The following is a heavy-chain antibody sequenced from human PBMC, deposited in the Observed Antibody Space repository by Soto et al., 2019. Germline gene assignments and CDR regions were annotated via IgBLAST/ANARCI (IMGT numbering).Heavy chain of an antibody. CDR1: GGSISSYY. CDR2: IYYSGST. V-gene: IGHV4-59*01. J-gene: IGHJ6*02. D-gene: IGHD3-3*01. CDR3: ARDKGVGYYDFWSGYRPSPNGMDV. Sequence: SETLSLTCTVSGGSISSYYWSWIRQPPGKGLEWIGYIYYSGSTNYNPSLKSRVTISVDTSKNQFSLKLSSVTAADTAVYYCARDKGVGYYDFWSGYRPSPNGMDVWGQGTTVTVSS.